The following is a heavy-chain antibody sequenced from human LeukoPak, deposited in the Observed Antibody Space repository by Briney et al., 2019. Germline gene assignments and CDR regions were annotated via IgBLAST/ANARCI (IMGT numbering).Heavy chain of an antibody. CDR2: ISSSDSTI. CDR3: ARDYGGSSPFDY. V-gene: IGHV3-48*03. Sequence: GGSLRLSCAASGFTFSSYEMHWLRQAPGKGLEWVSYISSSDSTIYYADSVKGRFTISRDNAKNSLYLQMNSLRAEDTAVYYCARDYGGSSPFDYWGQGTLVTVSS. J-gene: IGHJ4*02. CDR1: GFTFSSYE. D-gene: IGHD4-23*01.